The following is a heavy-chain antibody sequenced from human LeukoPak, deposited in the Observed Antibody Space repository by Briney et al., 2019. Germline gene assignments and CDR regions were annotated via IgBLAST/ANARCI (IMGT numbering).Heavy chain of an antibody. Sequence: GESLKISCKGSGYSFTTYWIGWVRQMPGKGLEWMGIIYPGDSDTRYSPSFQGQVTISADKSISTAYLQWSSLKASDTAMYYCARHGGGYCKSTSCYSFDPWGQGTLVTVSS. CDR1: GYSFTTYW. V-gene: IGHV5-51*01. CDR3: ARHGGGYCKSTSCYSFDP. D-gene: IGHD2-2*01. CDR2: IYPGDSDT. J-gene: IGHJ5*02.